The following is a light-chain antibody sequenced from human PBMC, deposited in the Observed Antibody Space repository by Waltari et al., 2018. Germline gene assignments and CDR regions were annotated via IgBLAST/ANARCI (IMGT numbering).Light chain of an antibody. CDR3: QQFDSHPLT. CDR2: AAS. Sequence: DIQMTQSPSSLSASVGDRVTITCRASQSISSYLNWYQQKPGKAPKLLIYAASSLQSGVPSRFSGSGSGTEFTLTISSLQPGDFATYYCQQFDSHPLTFGGGTKVEI. CDR1: QSISSY. J-gene: IGKJ4*01. V-gene: IGKV1-39*01.